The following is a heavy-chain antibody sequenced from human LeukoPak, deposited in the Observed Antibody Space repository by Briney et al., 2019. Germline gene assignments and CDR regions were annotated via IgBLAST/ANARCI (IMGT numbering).Heavy chain of an antibody. Sequence: GGSLRLSCAASGFTFSSYAMSWVRQAPGKGLEWVSAISGSGGSTYYADSVKGRFTISRDNSKNTLYLQMNSLRAEDTAVYYCAGVSHSSSWYPYYFDYWGQGTLVTVSS. V-gene: IGHV3-23*01. CDR2: ISGSGGST. CDR3: AGVSHSSSWYPYYFDY. CDR1: GFTFSSYA. D-gene: IGHD6-13*01. J-gene: IGHJ4*02.